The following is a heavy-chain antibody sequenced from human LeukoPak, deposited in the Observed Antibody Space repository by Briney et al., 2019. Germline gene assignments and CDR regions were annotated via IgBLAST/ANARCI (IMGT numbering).Heavy chain of an antibody. J-gene: IGHJ5*02. CDR1: GGSISSSSSY. V-gene: IGHV4-39*07. CDR2: IYHSVST. CDR3: ARGPYYYDSSGYYGGENWFDP. D-gene: IGHD3-22*01. Sequence: SETLSLTCSVSGGSISSSSSYWGWIRQPPGKGLEWIGSIYHSVSTYYNPSLKSRVTISVDTSKNQFSLKLSSVTAADTAVYYCARGPYYYDSSGYYGGENWFDPWGQGTLVTVSS.